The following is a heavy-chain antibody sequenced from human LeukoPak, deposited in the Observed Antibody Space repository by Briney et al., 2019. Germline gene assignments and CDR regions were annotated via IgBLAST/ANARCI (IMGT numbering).Heavy chain of an antibody. Sequence: SETLSLTCTVSGGSISSSSYYWGWIRQPPGKGLEWIGSIYYSGSTYYNPSLKSRVTISVDTSKNQFSLKLSSVTAADTAVYYCARDRIMGGRYYYYYMDVWGKGPTVTVSS. V-gene: IGHV4-39*02. D-gene: IGHD3-16*01. CDR3: ARDRIMGGRYYYYYMDV. J-gene: IGHJ6*03. CDR1: GGSISSSSYY. CDR2: IYYSGST.